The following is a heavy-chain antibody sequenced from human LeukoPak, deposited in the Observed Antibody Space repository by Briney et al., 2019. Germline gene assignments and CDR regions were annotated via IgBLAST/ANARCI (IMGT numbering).Heavy chain of an antibody. V-gene: IGHV4-34*01. Sequence: SETLSLTCAVYGGSFSGYYWIWIRQPPGKGLEWIGEINHSGSTNYNPSLKGRVTISVDTSKNQFSLKLSSVTAADTAVYYCAESYYYYGMDVWGQGTTVTVSS. CDR1: GGSFSGYY. CDR2: INHSGST. J-gene: IGHJ6*02. CDR3: AESYYYYGMDV.